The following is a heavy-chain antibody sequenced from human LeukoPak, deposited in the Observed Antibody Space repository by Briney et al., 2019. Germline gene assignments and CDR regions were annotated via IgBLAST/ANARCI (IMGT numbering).Heavy chain of an antibody. CDR3: AKEGREYYYDSSGYSNYYYMDV. Sequence: PGGSLRLSCAASGFTFSSYGMHWVRQAPGKGLEWVAVIWYDGSNKYYADSGKGRFTISRYKSKNTLYLQMNSLRAEDTAVYYCAKEGREYYYDSSGYSNYYYMDVWGKGTTVTVSS. CDR1: GFTFSSYG. V-gene: IGHV3-33*03. J-gene: IGHJ6*03. D-gene: IGHD3-22*01. CDR2: IWYDGSNK.